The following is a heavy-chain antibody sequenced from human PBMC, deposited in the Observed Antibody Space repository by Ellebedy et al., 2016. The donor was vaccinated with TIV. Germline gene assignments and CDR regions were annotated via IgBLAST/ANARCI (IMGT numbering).Heavy chain of an antibody. D-gene: IGHD4-17*01. CDR2: INHSGST. V-gene: IGHV4-34*01. CDR3: ARGYEKTYGDYAD. J-gene: IGHJ4*02. Sequence: MPSETLSLTCAVYGGSFSGYYWSWIRQPPGKGLEWIGEINHSGSTNYNPSLKSRVTVSVDTSKNQFSLKLSSVTAADTAVYYCARGYEKTYGDYADWGQGTLVTVSS. CDR1: GGSFSGYY.